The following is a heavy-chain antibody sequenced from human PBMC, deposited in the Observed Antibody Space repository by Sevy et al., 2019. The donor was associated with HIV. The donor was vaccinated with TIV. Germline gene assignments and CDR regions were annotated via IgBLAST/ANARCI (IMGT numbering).Heavy chain of an antibody. V-gene: IGHV4-59*01. CDR1: GASISSSY. CDR2: FRHSGST. CDR3: ARLQDYGSGSFSPWFGP. Sequence: LSLTCTISGASISSSYWSWIRQSPGKGLEWIGNFRHSGSTHFNPSLSSRVTISLDRSKNQFSLSLTSVTAADTAVYFCARLQDYGSGSFSPWFGPWGQGILGTVSS. D-gene: IGHD3-10*01. J-gene: IGHJ5*02.